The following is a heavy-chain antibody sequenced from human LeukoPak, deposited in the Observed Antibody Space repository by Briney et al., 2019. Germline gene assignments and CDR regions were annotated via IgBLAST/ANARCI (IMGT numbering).Heavy chain of an antibody. Sequence: GGSLRLSCAVSGLTLSNYGMSWVRQAAGKGLEWVAGISGSGGGTNYADSVKGRFTISRDNRKNTLYLQMNSLRAEDTAVYFCAKRGVVIRVILVGFHKEAYYFDFWGQGALVTVSS. J-gene: IGHJ4*02. CDR2: ISGSGGGT. D-gene: IGHD3-10*01. CDR1: GLTLSNYG. CDR3: AKRGVVIRVILVGFHKEAYYFDF. V-gene: IGHV3-23*01.